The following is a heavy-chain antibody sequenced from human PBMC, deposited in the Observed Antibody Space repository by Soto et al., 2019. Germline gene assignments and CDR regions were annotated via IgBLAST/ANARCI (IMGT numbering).Heavy chain of an antibody. V-gene: IGHV2-5*02. Sequence: GSGPTLVNPTQTLTLTCTFSGFSLSTNGMGVGWIRQSPGKALEWLALIYWDDDKRYSPSLKSRLTITKDTSKNQVVLTMTNMDPVDTATYYCAHLVNSRNWFDPWGQGTLVTVSS. CDR1: GFSLSTNGMG. CDR3: AHLVNSRNWFDP. J-gene: IGHJ5*02. CDR2: IYWDDDK. D-gene: IGHD1-20*01.